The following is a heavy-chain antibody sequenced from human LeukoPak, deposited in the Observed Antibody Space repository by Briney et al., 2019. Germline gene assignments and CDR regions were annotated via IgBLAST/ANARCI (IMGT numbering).Heavy chain of an antibody. J-gene: IGHJ4*02. D-gene: IGHD4-17*01. Sequence: PSETLSLTCTVSGGSISSYYWGWIRQPPGKGLEWIGSIYYSGSAYYNPSLKSRVTISVDTSKNQFSLKLSSVTAADTAVYYCARALGVNTVTTFDYWGQGTLVTVSS. CDR2: IYYSGSA. CDR3: ARALGVNTVTTFDY. V-gene: IGHV4-39*01. CDR1: GGSISSYY.